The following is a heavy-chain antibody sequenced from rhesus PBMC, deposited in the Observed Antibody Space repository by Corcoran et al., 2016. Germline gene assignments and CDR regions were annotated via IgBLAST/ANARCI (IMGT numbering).Heavy chain of an antibody. CDR1: GGSISGYYL. J-gene: IGHJ4*01. D-gene: IGHD4-23*01. V-gene: IGHV4-143*01. CDR2: IYGGSGSP. CDR3: ARCDSNRFDY. Sequence: QVQLQESGPGVVKPSETLSLTCAVSGGSISGYYLWSWIRQPPGKGLEWIGYIYGGSGSPSYNPSLKSRVIISIDTSKNQFSLKLSSVTAADTAVYYCARCDSNRFDYWGQGVLVTVSS.